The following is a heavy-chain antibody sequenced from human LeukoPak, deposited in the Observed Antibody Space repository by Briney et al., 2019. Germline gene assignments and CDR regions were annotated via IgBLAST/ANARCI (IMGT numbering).Heavy chain of an antibody. CDR3: ARAILVVITEIDY. D-gene: IGHD3-22*01. V-gene: IGHV3-30-3*01. J-gene: IGHJ4*02. CDR2: ISYDGSRK. Sequence: GGSLRLSCAASGFTFSSYAMSWVRQAPGKGLEWVAVISYDGSRKYYADSVKGRFTISRDNSKNTLYLQMNSLRAEDTAVYYCARAILVVITEIDYWGQGTLVTVSS. CDR1: GFTFSSYA.